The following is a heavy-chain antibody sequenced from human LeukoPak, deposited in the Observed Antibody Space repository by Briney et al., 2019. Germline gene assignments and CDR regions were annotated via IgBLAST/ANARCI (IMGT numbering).Heavy chain of an antibody. J-gene: IGHJ4*02. CDR2: INPNSGGT. V-gene: IGHV1-46*02. D-gene: IGHD2-2*01. Sequence: ASVKVSCKASGYTFNFYYVHWVRQAPGQGLEWMGIINPNSGGTTYAQKFQGRVTLTGDTSASTVFMGLSSLTSEDTAVYYCAREGFCSGTNCPAVYWGQGTLVTVSS. CDR3: AREGFCSGTNCPAVY. CDR1: GYTFNFYY.